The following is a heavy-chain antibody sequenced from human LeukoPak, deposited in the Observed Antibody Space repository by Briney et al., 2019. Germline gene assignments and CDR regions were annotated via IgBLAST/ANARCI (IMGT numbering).Heavy chain of an antibody. CDR3: ARLPFYDSSGY. CDR1: GGSISSYY. Sequence: TSETLSLTCTVSGGSISSYYWSWIRQPPGKGLEWIGYIYYSGSTNYNPSLKSRVTISVDTSKNQFSLKLSSVTAADTAVYYCARLPFYDSSGYWGQGTLVTVSS. D-gene: IGHD3-22*01. V-gene: IGHV4-59*08. J-gene: IGHJ4*02. CDR2: IYYSGST.